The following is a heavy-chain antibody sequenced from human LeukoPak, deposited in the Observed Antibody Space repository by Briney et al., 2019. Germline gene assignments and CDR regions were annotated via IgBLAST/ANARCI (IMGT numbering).Heavy chain of an antibody. J-gene: IGHJ6*03. CDR3: ARDAYYYDSSRLYYYYYMDV. V-gene: IGHV4-61*02. CDR2: IYTSGST. Sequence: NPSETLSLTCTVSGGCISSSSYYWSWIRQPAGKGLEWIGRIYTSGSTNYNPSLKSRVTMSVDTSKNQFSLKLSSVTAADTAVYYCARDAYYYDSSRLYYYYYMDVWGKGTTVTISS. CDR1: GGCISSSSYY. D-gene: IGHD3-22*01.